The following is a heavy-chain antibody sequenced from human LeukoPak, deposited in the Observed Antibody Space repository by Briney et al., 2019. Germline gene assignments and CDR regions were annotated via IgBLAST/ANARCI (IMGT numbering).Heavy chain of an antibody. D-gene: IGHD7-27*01. V-gene: IGHV1-18*01. J-gene: IGHJ5*02. CDR2: ICAYNGNT. Sequence: RASVKVSCKASGYTFTSYGISWVRQAPGQGLEWMGWICAYNGNTNYAQKLQGRVTMTTDTSTSTAYMELRSLRSDDTAVYYCARSALPYTRRPLGISWFDPWGQGTLVTVSS. CDR1: GYTFTSYG. CDR3: ARSALPYTRRPLGISWFDP.